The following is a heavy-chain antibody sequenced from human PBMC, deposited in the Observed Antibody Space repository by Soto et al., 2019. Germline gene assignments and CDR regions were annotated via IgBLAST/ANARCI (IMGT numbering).Heavy chain of an antibody. V-gene: IGHV4-59*01. CDR1: GESLNNYY. J-gene: IGHJ4*02. Sequence: SETLSLTCTVSGESLNNYYWSWIRQPPGKGLEWIGFVHYSGSTGYNPSLKSRVTISVDTSKNQLSLKVTSVTTADTAIYFCARGRVPAVWGQGTLVTVSS. D-gene: IGHD3-10*01. CDR3: ARGRVPAV. CDR2: VHYSGST.